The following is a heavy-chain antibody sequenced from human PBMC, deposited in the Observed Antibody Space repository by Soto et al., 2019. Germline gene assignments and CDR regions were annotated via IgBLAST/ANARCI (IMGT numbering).Heavy chain of an antibody. Sequence: QVQLVQSGAEVKKPGASVKVSCKASGYTFTSYGISWVRQAPGQGREWLGGISAYNGNTNDAEKLEGRVTITTDTSTSIAYMKLRSRGYDDAAVYYCAGGVAAPGGWFDPWGQGTLVTVSS. CDR2: ISAYNGNT. D-gene: IGHD6-19*01. CDR1: GYTFTSYG. CDR3: AGGVAAPGGWFDP. J-gene: IGHJ5*02. V-gene: IGHV1-18*01.